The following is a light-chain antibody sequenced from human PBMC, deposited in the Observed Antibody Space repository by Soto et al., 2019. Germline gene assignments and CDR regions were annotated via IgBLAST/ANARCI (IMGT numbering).Light chain of an antibody. CDR1: QDISNY. Sequence: DIQMTQSPSSLSASVGDRVTITCQASQDISNYLNWYQQKPVKAPKLLIYDASNLETGVPSRFSGSGSGTEFTFTISSLQPEDIAAYYCQQYDNLPLTFGQGTRLEIK. J-gene: IGKJ5*01. CDR2: DAS. V-gene: IGKV1-33*01. CDR3: QQYDNLPLT.